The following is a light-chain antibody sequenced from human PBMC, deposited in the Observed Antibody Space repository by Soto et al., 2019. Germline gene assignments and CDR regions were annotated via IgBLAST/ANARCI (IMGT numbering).Light chain of an antibody. CDR1: QSVSSN. CDR3: QQYNNWPPGT. CDR2: GAS. J-gene: IGKJ1*01. Sequence: EIVMTQSPATLSVSLGERATLSCRASQSVSSNLAWYQQKPGQAPRLLIYGASTRATGIPARFSGSGSGTEFTLTISSLQSEDFAVYYCQQYNNWPPGTFVQGTKVEIK. V-gene: IGKV3-15*01.